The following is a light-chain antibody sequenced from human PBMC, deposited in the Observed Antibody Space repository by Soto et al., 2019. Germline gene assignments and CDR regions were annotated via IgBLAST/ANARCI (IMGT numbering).Light chain of an antibody. CDR3: QTWDTGIRV. Sequence: QSALTQSPSASASLGASVKLTCTLSSGHSSYAIAWHQQQPEKGPRYLMKLNSDGSHTKGDGIPDRFSGSSSGAERYLTISSLQSEDEADYYCQTWDTGIRVFGGGTKLTVL. CDR1: SGHSSYA. V-gene: IGLV4-69*01. CDR2: LNSDGSH. J-gene: IGLJ2*01.